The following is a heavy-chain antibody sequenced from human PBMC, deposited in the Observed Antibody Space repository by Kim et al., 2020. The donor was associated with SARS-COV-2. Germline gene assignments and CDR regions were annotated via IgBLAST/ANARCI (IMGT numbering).Heavy chain of an antibody. CDR3: ARYNSGVFDY. J-gene: IGHJ4*01. V-gene: IGHV4-31*02. CDR2: GTT. Sequence: GTTYYNASLKTRITMSVDTSEAQLFLKLNSVTAADTAVYFCARYNSGVFDYWGQGALVTVSS. D-gene: IGHD1-1*01.